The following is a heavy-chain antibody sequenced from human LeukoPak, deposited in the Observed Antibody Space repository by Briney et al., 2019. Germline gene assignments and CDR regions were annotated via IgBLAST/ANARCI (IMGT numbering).Heavy chain of an antibody. Sequence: PGGSLRLSCAASGFTVSSNYMSWVRQAPGKGLEWVSVIYSGGSTYYADSVKDRFTISRDNSKNTLYLQMNSLRAEDTAVYHCAREGASSSFDYWGQGTLVTVSS. J-gene: IGHJ4*02. V-gene: IGHV3-53*01. CDR1: GFTVSSNY. CDR2: IYSGGST. CDR3: AREGASSSFDY.